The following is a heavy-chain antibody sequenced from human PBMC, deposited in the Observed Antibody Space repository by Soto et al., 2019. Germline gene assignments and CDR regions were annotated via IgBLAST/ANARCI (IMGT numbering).Heavy chain of an antibody. CDR1: GFTFTSSA. Sequence: SVKVSCKASGFTFTSSAVQWVRQARGQRLEWIGWIVVGSGNTNYAQKFQERVTITRDMSTSTAYMELSSLRSEDTAVYYCAAGIRAGYSSSWDPFDYWGQGTLVTVSS. CDR2: IVVGSGNT. D-gene: IGHD6-13*01. J-gene: IGHJ4*02. CDR3: AAGIRAGYSSSWDPFDY. V-gene: IGHV1-58*01.